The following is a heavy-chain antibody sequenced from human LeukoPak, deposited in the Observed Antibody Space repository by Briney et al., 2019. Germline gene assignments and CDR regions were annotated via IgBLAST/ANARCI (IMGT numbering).Heavy chain of an antibody. Sequence: GGSLRLSCVASGFNVSSTYMNWVRQAPGKGLEWVSLINSGGTTYYPDSVKGRFTIARDNSKNTLFLQMNSLRAEDTAVYYCARGKDRVLQDAFDIWGQGTMVTVSS. J-gene: IGHJ3*02. CDR1: GFNVSSTY. D-gene: IGHD3-10*01. CDR2: INSGGTT. CDR3: ARGKDRVLQDAFDI. V-gene: IGHV3-66*01.